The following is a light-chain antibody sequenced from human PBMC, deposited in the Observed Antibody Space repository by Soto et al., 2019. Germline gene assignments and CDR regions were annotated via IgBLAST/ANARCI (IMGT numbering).Light chain of an antibody. CDR2: EVT. Sequence: QSALTQPASVPGPPGQSITITCTGTTSDVGGDKFVSWYQHHPGKAPKLMIYEVTNRPSGVSDRFSGSKSGNTASLTISGLQAEDEADYYCSSYANNHYVFGTGTKVTVL. CDR1: TSDVGGDKF. V-gene: IGLV2-14*01. J-gene: IGLJ1*01. CDR3: SSYANNHYV.